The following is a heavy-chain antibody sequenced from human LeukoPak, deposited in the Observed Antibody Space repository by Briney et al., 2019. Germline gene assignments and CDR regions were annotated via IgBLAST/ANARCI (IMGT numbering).Heavy chain of an antibody. CDR1: GGSISSSSYY. CDR3: AGIIAAAGYFDY. J-gene: IGHJ4*02. V-gene: IGHV4-39*01. Sequence: SETLSLTCTVSGGSISSSSYYWGWIRQPPGKGLEWIGSIYYSGSTYYNPSLKSRVTISVDTSKNQFSLKLSSVTAADTAVYYCAGIIAAAGYFDYWGQGTLVTVSS. CDR2: IYYSGST. D-gene: IGHD6-13*01.